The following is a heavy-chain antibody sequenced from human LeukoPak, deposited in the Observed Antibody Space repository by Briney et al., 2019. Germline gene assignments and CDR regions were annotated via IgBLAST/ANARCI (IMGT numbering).Heavy chain of an antibody. Sequence: ASVKVSCKASGYTFTGYYMHWVRQAPGQGLEWMEWINPNSGGTNSVQKFQGRVTMTRDTSISTAYMELSRLRSDDTAVYYCARPDDYGDYGGYFQHWGQGTLVTVSS. V-gene: IGHV1-2*02. D-gene: IGHD4-17*01. CDR3: ARPDDYGDYGGYFQH. J-gene: IGHJ1*01. CDR1: GYTFTGYY. CDR2: INPNSGGT.